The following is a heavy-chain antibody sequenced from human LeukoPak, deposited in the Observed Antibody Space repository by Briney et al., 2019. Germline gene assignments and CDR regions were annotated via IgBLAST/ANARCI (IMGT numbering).Heavy chain of an antibody. CDR2: IYTSGST. V-gene: IGHV4-4*07. Sequence: SETLSLTCTVSGGSISSYYWSWIRQPAGKGLEWIGRIYTSGSTNYNPSLKSRVTTSVDTSKNQFSLKLSSVTAADTAVYYCARVIPDLTGYYNWFDPWGQGTLVTVSS. J-gene: IGHJ5*02. CDR3: ARVIPDLTGYYNWFDP. CDR1: GGSISSYY. D-gene: IGHD3-9*01.